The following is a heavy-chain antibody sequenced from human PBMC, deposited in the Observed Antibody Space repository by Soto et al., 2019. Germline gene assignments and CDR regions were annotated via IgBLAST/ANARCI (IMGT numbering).Heavy chain of an antibody. Sequence: GASVKVSCKASGYTFTSYAMHWVRQAPGQRLEWMGWINAGNGNTKYSQKFQGRVTITRDTSASTAYMELSSLISEDTAVYYCARAGDFWSGYYYYYYMDVWGKGTTVTVSS. D-gene: IGHD3-3*01. V-gene: IGHV1-3*01. J-gene: IGHJ6*03. CDR2: INAGNGNT. CDR3: ARAGDFWSGYYYYYYMDV. CDR1: GYTFTSYA.